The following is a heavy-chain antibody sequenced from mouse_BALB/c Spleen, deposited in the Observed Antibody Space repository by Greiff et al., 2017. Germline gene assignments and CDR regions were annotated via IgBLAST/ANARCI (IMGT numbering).Heavy chain of an antibody. CDR1: GYSFTGYY. D-gene: IGHD1-1*01. CDR3: ACSTDYYAMDY. Sequence: LVKTGASVKVSCKASGYSFTGYYMHWVKQSHGKSLEWIGYISCYNGATSYNQKFKGKATFTVDTSSSTAYMQFNSLTSEDSAVYYCACSTDYYAMDYWGQGTSVTVSS. V-gene: IGHV1S34*01. CDR2: ISCYNGAT. J-gene: IGHJ4*01.